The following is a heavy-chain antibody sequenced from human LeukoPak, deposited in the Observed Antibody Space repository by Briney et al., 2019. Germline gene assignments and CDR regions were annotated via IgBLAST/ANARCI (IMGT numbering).Heavy chain of an antibody. CDR3: AKAGDPVTVTKLDY. Sequence: GESLKISCAASGFTFSSYGIHWVRQAPGKGLEWVAVIWSDGTNKYYADSVKGRFTISRDNSENTLYLEMNSLRAEDTAVYYCAKAGDPVTVTKLDYWGQGTLVTVSS. D-gene: IGHD4-17*01. CDR2: IWSDGTNK. CDR1: GFTFSSYG. J-gene: IGHJ4*02. V-gene: IGHV3-33*06.